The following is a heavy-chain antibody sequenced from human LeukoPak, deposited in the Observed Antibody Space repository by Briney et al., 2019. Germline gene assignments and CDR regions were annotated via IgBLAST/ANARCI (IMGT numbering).Heavy chain of an antibody. D-gene: IGHD3-22*01. CDR2: IIPIFGTA. J-gene: IGHJ4*02. CDR1: GGTFSSYA. Sequence: SVKVSCKASGGTFSSYAISWVRQAPGQGLEWMGGIIPIFGTANYAQKFQGRVTITTDESTSTAYMELSSLRSEDTAVYYCARAGYYYDSSGYCFDYWGQETLVTVSS. CDR3: ARAGYYYDSSGYCFDY. V-gene: IGHV1-69*05.